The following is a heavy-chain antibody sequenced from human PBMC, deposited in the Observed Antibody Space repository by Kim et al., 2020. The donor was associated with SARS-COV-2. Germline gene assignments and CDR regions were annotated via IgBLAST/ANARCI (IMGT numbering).Heavy chain of an antibody. J-gene: IGHJ4*02. D-gene: IGHD4-17*01. Sequence: GGSLRLSCAASGFTFSSYAMSWVRQAPGKGLEWVSVIYSGGSSTYYADSVKSRVTISRDNSKNTLYLQMNSLRAEDTAVYYCASGDYDTREQKTAYFDYWGQGTLVTVSS. V-gene: IGHV3-23*03. CDR3: ASGDYDTREQKTAYFDY. CDR1: GFTFSSYA. CDR2: IYSGGSST.